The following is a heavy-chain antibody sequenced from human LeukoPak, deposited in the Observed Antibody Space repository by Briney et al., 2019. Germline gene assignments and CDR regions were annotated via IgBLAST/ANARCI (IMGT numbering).Heavy chain of an antibody. Sequence: PSETLSLTCAVYGGSFSGYYWSWIRQPPGKGLEWIGEINHSGSTNYNPSLKSRVTISVDTSKNQFSLKLSSVTAADTALYYCATPRYSSSWHPDYWGQGTLVTVSS. CDR2: INHSGST. J-gene: IGHJ4*02. D-gene: IGHD6-13*01. CDR3: ATPRYSSSWHPDY. CDR1: GGSFSGYY. V-gene: IGHV4-34*01.